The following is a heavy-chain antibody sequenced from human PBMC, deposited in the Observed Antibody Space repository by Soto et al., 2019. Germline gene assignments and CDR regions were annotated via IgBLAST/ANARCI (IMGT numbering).Heavy chain of an antibody. CDR1: GGSISSGGYY. CDR3: ARGRRFLEWLLSSAFDI. Sequence: SETLSLTCTVSGGSISSGGYYWSWIRQHPGKGLEWIGYIYYSGSTYYNPSLKSRVTISVDTSKNQFSLKLSSVTAADTAVYYCARGRRFLEWLLSSAFDIWGQGTMVTVSS. J-gene: IGHJ3*02. V-gene: IGHV4-31*03. D-gene: IGHD3-3*01. CDR2: IYYSGST.